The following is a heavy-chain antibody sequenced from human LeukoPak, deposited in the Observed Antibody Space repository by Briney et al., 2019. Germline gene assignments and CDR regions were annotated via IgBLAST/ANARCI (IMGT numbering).Heavy chain of an antibody. V-gene: IGHV4-4*02. CDR2: IYHSGST. Sequence: SGTLSLTCAVSGGSISCSNWWSWVRQPPGKGLEWIGEIYHSGSTNYNQSLKSRVTISVDKSKNQFSLKLSSVTAADTAVYYCARLDNWNDSGFDYWGQGTLVTVSS. D-gene: IGHD1-20*01. CDR1: GGSISCSNW. J-gene: IGHJ4*02. CDR3: ARLDNWNDSGFDY.